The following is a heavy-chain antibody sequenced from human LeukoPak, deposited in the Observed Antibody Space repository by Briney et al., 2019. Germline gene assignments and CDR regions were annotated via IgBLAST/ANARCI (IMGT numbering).Heavy chain of an antibody. CDR3: ARRRPPTWLRQWLVSNAFDI. CDR1: GYSVSSGYY. V-gene: IGHV4-38-2*02. Sequence: SPSETLSLTCTVSGYSVSSGYYWGWIRQPPGKGLEWIGSIYHSGSTYYNPSLKSRVTISVDTSKNQFSLKLSSVTAADTAVYYCARRRPPTWLRQWLVSNAFDIWGQGTMVTVSS. CDR2: IYHSGST. D-gene: IGHD6-19*01. J-gene: IGHJ3*02.